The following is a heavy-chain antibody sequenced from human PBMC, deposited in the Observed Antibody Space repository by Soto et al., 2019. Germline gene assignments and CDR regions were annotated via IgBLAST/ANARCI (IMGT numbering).Heavy chain of an antibody. V-gene: IGHV4-30-2*01. CDR3: ARAWGAAAGPSNWFDP. Sequence: QLQLQESGSGLVKPSQTLSLTCAVSGGSISSGGYSWSWIRQPPGKGLEWIGYIYHSGSTYYNPSLKSRVTISVDRSTNQFSLKLSSVTAADTAVYYCARAWGAAAGPSNWFDPWGQGTLVTVSS. CDR2: IYHSGST. J-gene: IGHJ5*02. CDR1: GGSISSGGYS. D-gene: IGHD6-13*01.